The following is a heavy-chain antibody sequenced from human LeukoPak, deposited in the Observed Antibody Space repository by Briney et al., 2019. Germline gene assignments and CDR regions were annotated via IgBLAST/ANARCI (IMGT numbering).Heavy chain of an antibody. J-gene: IGHJ4*02. CDR2: ISSSGNTI. V-gene: IGHV3-11*01. CDR1: GFTFSDYY. CDR3: ARESPYYYGSRSYYLSY. D-gene: IGHD3-10*01. Sequence: PGGSLRLSSAAPGFTFSDYYMSWIRQAPGKGLEWISYISSSGNTIYYADSVKGRFTISRDNAKNSLYLQMNSLRAEDTAVYYCARESPYYYGSRSYYLSYWGQGTLVTVSS.